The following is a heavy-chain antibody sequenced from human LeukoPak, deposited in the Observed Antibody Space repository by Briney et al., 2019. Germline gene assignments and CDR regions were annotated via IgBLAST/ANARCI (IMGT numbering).Heavy chain of an antibody. V-gene: IGHV3-53*01. CDR2: IFADDLT. CDR3: ARGAMSTFARFDS. CDR1: GFSVSDHY. D-gene: IGHD2/OR15-2a*01. Sequence: GGSLRLSCVVSGFSVSDHYMSWVRQAPGKGLQWLSVIFADDLTYYEDSIKGRFTISRDRSQNTLYLQMKSLRAEDTAVYYCARGAMSTFARFDSWGQGTLVTVSS. J-gene: IGHJ4*02.